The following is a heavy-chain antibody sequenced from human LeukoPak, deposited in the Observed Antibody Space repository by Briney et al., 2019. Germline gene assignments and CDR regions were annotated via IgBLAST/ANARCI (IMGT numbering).Heavy chain of an antibody. CDR1: GGSLNIYY. Sequence: SETLSLTCTVSGGSLNIYYWSWLRQSPGKGLEWIAFINDRGNTNYIPSLMSRATISMDTSKSQLSLTLNSVTPADAGVYFCARSSSASYHHAFGLWGQGILVTVSS. CDR2: INDRGNT. CDR3: ARSSSASYHHAFGL. J-gene: IGHJ4*02. V-gene: IGHV4-59*01. D-gene: IGHD3-10*01.